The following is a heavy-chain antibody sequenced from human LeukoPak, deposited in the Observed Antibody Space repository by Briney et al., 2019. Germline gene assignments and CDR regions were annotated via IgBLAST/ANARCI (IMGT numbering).Heavy chain of an antibody. D-gene: IGHD6-13*01. CDR2: INHSGST. Sequence: SETLSLTCAVYGGSFSGYYWSWIRQPPGKGLEWIGEINHSGSTNYNPSLKSRVTISVDTSKNQFSLKLSSVTAADTAVYYCARGERPASLGPITYSGSWYNYWGQGTLVTVSS. CDR1: GGSFSGYY. J-gene: IGHJ4*02. V-gene: IGHV4-34*01. CDR3: ARGERPASLGPITYSGSWYNY.